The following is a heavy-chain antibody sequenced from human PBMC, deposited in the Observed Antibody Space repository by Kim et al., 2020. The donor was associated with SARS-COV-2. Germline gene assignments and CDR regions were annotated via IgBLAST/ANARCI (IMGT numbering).Heavy chain of an antibody. Sequence: SETLSLTCTVSGGSISSSSYYWGWIRQPPGKGLEWIGSIYYSGSTYYNPSLKSRVTISVDTSKNQFSLKLSSVTAADTAVYYCARDIPRSSWYAPGDYYGMDVWGQGTTVTVSS. D-gene: IGHD6-13*01. V-gene: IGHV4-39*07. CDR2: IYYSGST. J-gene: IGHJ6*02. CDR3: ARDIPRSSWYAPGDYYGMDV. CDR1: GGSISSSSYY.